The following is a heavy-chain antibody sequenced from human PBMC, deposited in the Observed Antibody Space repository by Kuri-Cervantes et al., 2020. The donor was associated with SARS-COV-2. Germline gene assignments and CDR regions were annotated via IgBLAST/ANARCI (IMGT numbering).Heavy chain of an antibody. Sequence: SVKVSCKASGDSFSSYSFNWVRQAPGQGLEWMGGIIPMFGTADYAQKFQGRVTITADESTSTVYMELTSLRSDDTAMYYCARDCSGTDCNVIVYALSDWGQGTRGTVSS. CDR2: IIPMFGTA. D-gene: IGHD2-8*01. CDR1: GDSFSSYS. V-gene: IGHV1-69*13. J-gene: IGHJ4*02. CDR3: ARDCSGTDCNVIVYALSD.